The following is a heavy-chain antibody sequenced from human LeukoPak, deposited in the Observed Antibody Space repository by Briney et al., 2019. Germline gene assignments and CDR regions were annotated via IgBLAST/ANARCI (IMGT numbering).Heavy chain of an antibody. Sequence: TGGSLRLSCAASGFTFSSYSMNWVRQAPGKGLEWVSSISSSSSYIYYADSVKGRFTISRDNANNSLYLQMNSLRAEDTAVYYCARGSPGATYFDYWGQGTLVTVSS. J-gene: IGHJ4*02. V-gene: IGHV3-21*01. CDR2: ISSSSSYI. CDR3: ARGSPGATYFDY. D-gene: IGHD7-27*01. CDR1: GFTFSSYS.